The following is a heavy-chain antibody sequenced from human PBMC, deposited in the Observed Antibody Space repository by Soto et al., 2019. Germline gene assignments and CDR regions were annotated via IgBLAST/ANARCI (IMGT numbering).Heavy chain of an antibody. CDR3: ARGDRGGFDL. D-gene: IGHD3-10*01. V-gene: IGHV3-74*01. J-gene: IGHJ3*01. CDR1: GFTFSSYW. Sequence: GGSLRLSCAASGFTFSSYWMHWVRQAPGKGLVWVSRINTDGSSTSYADSVKGRFTISRDNARNTVYLQMSSLRAEDTAMYYCARGDRGGFDLWGHGTMVTVSS. CDR2: INTDGSST.